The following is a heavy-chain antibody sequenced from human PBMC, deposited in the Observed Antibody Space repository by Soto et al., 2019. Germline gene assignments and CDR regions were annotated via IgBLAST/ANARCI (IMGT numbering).Heavy chain of an antibody. CDR2: ISWNSGSI. CDR1: GFTFDDYA. Sequence: GGSLRLSCAASGFTFDDYAMHWVRQAPGKGLEWVSGISWNSGSIGYADSVKGRFTISRDNAKNSLYLQMNSLRAEDTALYYCAKDEYDILTGLDYWGQGTLVTVSS. J-gene: IGHJ4*02. V-gene: IGHV3-9*01. D-gene: IGHD3-9*01. CDR3: AKDEYDILTGLDY.